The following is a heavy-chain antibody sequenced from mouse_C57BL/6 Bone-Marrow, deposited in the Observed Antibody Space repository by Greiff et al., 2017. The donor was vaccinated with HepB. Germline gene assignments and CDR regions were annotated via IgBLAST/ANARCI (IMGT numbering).Heavy chain of an antibody. D-gene: IGHD2-4*01. V-gene: IGHV1-82*01. Sequence: VKLQESGPELVKPGASVKISCKASGYAFSSSWMNWVKQRPGKGLEWIGRINPGDGDTNYNGKFKGKATLAADKSSITAYMQLSSLTSEDSAVYFGSREFYYEYEYWGQGTTLTVSS. CDR2: INPGDGDT. J-gene: IGHJ2*01. CDR1: GYAFSSSW. CDR3: SREFYYEYEY.